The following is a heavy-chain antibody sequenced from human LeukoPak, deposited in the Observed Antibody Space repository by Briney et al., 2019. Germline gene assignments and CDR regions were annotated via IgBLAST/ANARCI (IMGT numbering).Heavy chain of an antibody. V-gene: IGHV4-34*01. J-gene: IGHJ6*03. Sequence: SETLSLTCAVYGGSFSGYYWSWIRQPPGKGLEWIGEINHSGSTNYNPSLKSRVTISVDTSKNQFSLKLSSVTAADTAVYYCARQGTGDLAYHYYYYMDVWGKGTTVTVSS. CDR1: GGSFSGYY. CDR3: ARQGTGDLAYHYYYYMDV. CDR2: INHSGST. D-gene: IGHD7-27*01.